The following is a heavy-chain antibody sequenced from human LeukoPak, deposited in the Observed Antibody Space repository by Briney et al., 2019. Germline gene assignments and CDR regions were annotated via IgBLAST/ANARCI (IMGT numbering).Heavy chain of an antibody. V-gene: IGHV4-34*01. CDR1: GGSFSGYY. J-gene: IGHJ5*02. Sequence: SETLSLTCAVYGGSFSGYYWSWIRQPPGKGLEWIGEINHSGSTNYNPSLKSRVIISVDTSKNQFSLKLSSVTAADTAVYYCARASVGATELWFDPWGQGTLVTVSS. CDR2: INHSGST. CDR3: ARASVGATELWFDP. D-gene: IGHD1-26*01.